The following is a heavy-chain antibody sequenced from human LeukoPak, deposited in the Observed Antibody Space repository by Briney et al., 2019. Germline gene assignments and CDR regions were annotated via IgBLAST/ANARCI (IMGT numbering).Heavy chain of an antibody. Sequence: ASVKVSCKASGYTFTGYYMHGVRQAPGQGLEWMGWINPNSGGTNYAQKFQGWVTMTRDTSISTAYMELSRMRSDDTAVYYCARVAGGIYGSGSYLDYWGQGTLVSVSS. CDR3: ARVAGGIYGSGSYLDY. J-gene: IGHJ4*02. CDR2: INPNSGGT. CDR1: GYTFTGYY. V-gene: IGHV1-2*04. D-gene: IGHD3-10*01.